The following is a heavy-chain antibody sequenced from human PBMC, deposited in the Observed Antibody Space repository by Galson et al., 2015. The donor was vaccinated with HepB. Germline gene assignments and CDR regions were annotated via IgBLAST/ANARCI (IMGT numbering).Heavy chain of an antibody. CDR1: GFTFGRYA. D-gene: IGHD4-17*01. CDR3: ARVADSDYGDHSHFDY. CDR2: ISGGSTNT. J-gene: IGHJ4*02. V-gene: IGHV3-21*06. Sequence: SLRLSCAASGFTFGRYAMNWVRQAPGKGLEWVSAISGGSTNTYSADSVKGRFAISRDNVKNSMYLQMNSLRAEDTAVYYCARVADSDYGDHSHFDYWGQGTLVTVSS.